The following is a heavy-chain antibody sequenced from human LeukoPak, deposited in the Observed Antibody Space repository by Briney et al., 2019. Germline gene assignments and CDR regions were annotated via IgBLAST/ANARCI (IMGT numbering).Heavy chain of an antibody. CDR3: ATYAVAGTEY. CDR1: GFPFSSYS. V-gene: IGHV3-48*02. J-gene: IGHJ4*02. CDR2: ISSSSTTI. Sequence: PGGSLRLSCAASGFPFSSYSMNWVRQAPGKGLEWVSYISSSSTTIYHAASVKGRFTISRDNAKNSLYLQMNSLRDDDTAVYYCATYAVAGTEYWGQGTLLTVSS. D-gene: IGHD6-19*01.